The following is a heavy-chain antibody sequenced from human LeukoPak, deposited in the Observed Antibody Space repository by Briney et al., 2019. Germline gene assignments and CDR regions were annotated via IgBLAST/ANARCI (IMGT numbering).Heavy chain of an antibody. D-gene: IGHD6-6*01. J-gene: IGHJ5*02. CDR3: ARGWGYSSSSGSPSMFDP. CDR2: INSDGSST. V-gene: IGHV3-74*01. CDR1: GFTSSSYW. Sequence: PGGSLRLSCAASGFTSSSYWMHWVRQAPGKGLVWVSRINSDGSSTSYADSVKGRFTISRDNAKNTLYLQMNSLRAEDTAVYYCARGWGYSSSSGSPSMFDPWGQGTLVTVSS.